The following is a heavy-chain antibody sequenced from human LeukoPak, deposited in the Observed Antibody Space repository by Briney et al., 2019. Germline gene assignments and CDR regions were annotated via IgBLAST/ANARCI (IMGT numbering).Heavy chain of an antibody. CDR2: INHSGST. Sequence: SETLSLTCAVYGGSFSGYYWSWIRQPPGKGLEWIGEINHSGSTNYNPSLKSRVTISVDTSKNQFSLKLSSVTAADTAVYYCARVGRNDILTGYSRPRLRQKYYFDYWGQGTLVTASS. D-gene: IGHD3-9*01. CDR1: GGSFSGYY. J-gene: IGHJ4*02. V-gene: IGHV4-34*01. CDR3: ARVGRNDILTGYSRPRLRQKYYFDY.